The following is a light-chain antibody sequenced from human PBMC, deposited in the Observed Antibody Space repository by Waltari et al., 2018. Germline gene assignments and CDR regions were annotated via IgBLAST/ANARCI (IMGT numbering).Light chain of an antibody. CDR2: WAS. CDR1: QSVLYSSNNKNY. Sequence: DIVMTQAPDSLAVALGERASINCKSSQSVLYSSNNKNYLAWYQQTPGQPPKLLIYWASTRESGVPDRFSGSGSGTDFTLTISSLRAEDVAVYYCQQYYSTPSFGGGTKVEIK. J-gene: IGKJ4*01. CDR3: QQYYSTPS. V-gene: IGKV4-1*01.